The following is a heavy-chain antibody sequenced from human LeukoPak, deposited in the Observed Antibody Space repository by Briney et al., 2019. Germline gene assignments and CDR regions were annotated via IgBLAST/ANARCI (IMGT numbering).Heavy chain of an antibody. Sequence: GGSLRLSCVPSGFSFSNYAMSWVRQAPGKGLDWVSVISGSAHKIRYADSVRGRFTISRDNSENTVYLQMNNLRGEDTAIYYCAGRITGYSSGYVFWGQGTLVTVSS. D-gene: IGHD5-18*01. CDR2: ISGSAHKI. CDR3: AGRITGYSSGYVF. CDR1: GFSFSNYA. J-gene: IGHJ4*02. V-gene: IGHV3-23*01.